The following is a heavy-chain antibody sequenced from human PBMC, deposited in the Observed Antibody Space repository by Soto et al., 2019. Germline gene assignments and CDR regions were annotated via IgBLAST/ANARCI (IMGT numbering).Heavy chain of an antibody. Sequence: GASVKVSCKASGYTFTSYYMHWVRQAPGQGLEWMGIINPSGGSTSYAQKFKGRVTMTRDTSTSTVYMEMSSLRSEDTAVYYCARDRVDTAMRGRGIYYYYGMDVWGQGTTVTVSS. CDR3: ARDRVDTAMRGRGIYYYYGMDV. CDR2: INPSGGST. J-gene: IGHJ6*02. D-gene: IGHD5-18*01. V-gene: IGHV1-46*01. CDR1: GYTFTSYY.